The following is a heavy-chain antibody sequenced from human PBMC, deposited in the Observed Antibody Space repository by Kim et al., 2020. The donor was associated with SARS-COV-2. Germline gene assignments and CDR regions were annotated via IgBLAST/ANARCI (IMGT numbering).Heavy chain of an antibody. CDR2: IKYDGGEK. V-gene: IGHV3-7*03. CDR1: GFTFSSHW. CDR3: ARDSTRGYSYGYGFGGNDY. D-gene: IGHD5-18*01. J-gene: IGHJ4*02. Sequence: GGSLRLSCADSGFTFSSHWMSWVRQAPGKGLEWVANIKYDGGEKYYVDSVKGRFTISRDNAKSSLYLQMNSLRAEDTAVYYCARDSTRGYSYGYGFGGNDYWGQGTLVTVSS.